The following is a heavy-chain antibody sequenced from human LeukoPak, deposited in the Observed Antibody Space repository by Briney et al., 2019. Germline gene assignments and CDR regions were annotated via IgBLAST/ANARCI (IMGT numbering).Heavy chain of an antibody. J-gene: IGHJ6*02. Sequence: GASVKVSCKASGYTFTSYDINWVRQATGQGLEWMGWMNPNSGNTGCAQKFQGRVTMTRNTSISTAYMELSSLRSEDTAVYYCARSLRFSYYYYYGMDVWGQGTTVTVSS. CDR2: MNPNSGNT. CDR1: GYTFTSYD. D-gene: IGHD3-3*01. CDR3: ARSLRFSYYYYYGMDV. V-gene: IGHV1-8*01.